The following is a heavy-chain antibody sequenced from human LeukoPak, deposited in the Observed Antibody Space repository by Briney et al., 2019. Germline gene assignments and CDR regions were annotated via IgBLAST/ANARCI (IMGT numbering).Heavy chain of an antibody. V-gene: IGHV4-34*01. Sequence: SETLSLTCAVYGRSFSGYYWSWIRQPPGKGLEWIGEINHSGSTNYNPSLKSRVTISVDTSKNQFSLKLSSVTAADTAVYYCARGSGYRLFDYWGQGTLVTVS. D-gene: IGHD6-25*01. J-gene: IGHJ4*02. CDR3: ARGSGYRLFDY. CDR2: INHSGST. CDR1: GRSFSGYY.